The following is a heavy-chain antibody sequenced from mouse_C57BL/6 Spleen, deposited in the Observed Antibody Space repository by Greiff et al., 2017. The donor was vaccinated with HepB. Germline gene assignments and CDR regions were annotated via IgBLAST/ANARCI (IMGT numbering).Heavy chain of an antibody. CDR2: IPPSIGRT. CDR3: ARRELGQGYFDV. Sequence: QVQLQESGSELRSPGSSVKLSCKASDSEVFPIAYMSLVRQKPGHGVEWIVGIPPSIGRTIYGEKFEDKATLDADTLSNTAYLERNSLTSEDSAIYYCARRELGQGYFDVWGTGTTVTVSS. CDR1: DSEVFPIAY. J-gene: IGHJ1*03. D-gene: IGHD4-1*01. V-gene: IGHV15-2*01.